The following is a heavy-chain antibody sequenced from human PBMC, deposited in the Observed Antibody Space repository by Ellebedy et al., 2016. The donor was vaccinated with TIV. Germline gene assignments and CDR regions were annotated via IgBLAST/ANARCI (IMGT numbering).Heavy chain of an antibody. Sequence: AASVKVSCKASGYTFTAYYIHWVRQAPGQGLEWMGWINPNNGGTNYAQNFQGRVTMTRDTSITTAYMELSRLTSDDTAVYYCARDLEGFDYWGQGTLVTVSS. CDR2: INPNNGGT. V-gene: IGHV1-2*02. CDR1: GYTFTAYY. CDR3: ARDLEGFDY. J-gene: IGHJ4*02.